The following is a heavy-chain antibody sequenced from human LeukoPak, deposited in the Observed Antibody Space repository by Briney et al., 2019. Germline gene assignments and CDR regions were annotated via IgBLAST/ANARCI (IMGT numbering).Heavy chain of an antibody. Sequence: GGSLRLSCAASGFTFSSYSMNWVRQAPGKGLEWVSSISSSSSYIYYADSVKGRFTISRDNAKKSLYLQMNSLRAEDTAVYYSARQIDYYGSGSLPDYWGQGTLVTVSS. D-gene: IGHD3-10*01. CDR2: ISSSSSYI. J-gene: IGHJ4*02. CDR3: ARQIDYYGSGSLPDY. CDR1: GFTFSSYS. V-gene: IGHV3-21*01.